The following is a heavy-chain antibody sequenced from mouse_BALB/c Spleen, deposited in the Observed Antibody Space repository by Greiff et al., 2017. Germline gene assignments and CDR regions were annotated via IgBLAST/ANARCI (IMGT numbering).Heavy chain of an antibody. CDR2: IYPYNGGT. CDR1: GYTFTDYN. J-gene: IGHJ2*01. Sequence: EVQRVESGPELVKPGASVKISCKASGYTFTDYNMHWVKQSHGKSLEWIGYIYPYNGGTGYNQKFKSKATLTVDNSSSTAYMELRSLTSEDSAVYYCARGGDYGLGYWGQGTTLTGSS. V-gene: IGHV1S29*02. D-gene: IGHD2-4*01. CDR3: ARGGDYGLGY.